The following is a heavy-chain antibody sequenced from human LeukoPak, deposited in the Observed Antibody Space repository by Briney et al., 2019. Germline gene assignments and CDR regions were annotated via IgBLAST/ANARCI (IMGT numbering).Heavy chain of an antibody. Sequence: GGSLRLSCAASGFTFSRYWMHWVRQAPGKGLVWASRIHKDGSSTSYADSVKGRFTISRDNAKNTLYLQMNSLRAEDTAVYYCAREAYGSGNYYSDYWGQGTLVTVSS. CDR3: AREAYGSGNYYSDY. CDR2: IHKDGSST. CDR1: GFTFSRYW. D-gene: IGHD3-10*01. V-gene: IGHV3-74*01. J-gene: IGHJ4*02.